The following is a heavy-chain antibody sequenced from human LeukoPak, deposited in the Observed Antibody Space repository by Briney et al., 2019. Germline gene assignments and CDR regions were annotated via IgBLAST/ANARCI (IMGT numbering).Heavy chain of an antibody. CDR3: ARASGTDSSGYVQIDY. D-gene: IGHD3-22*01. CDR1: GFTFSNYW. CDR2: IKSGGSDT. V-gene: IGHV3-74*01. Sequence: GGSLRLSCEGSGFTFSNYWMHWVRQAPGKGLVWVSRIKSGGSDTTYADSVKGRFTISRDNAKNPLYLQIVGLRAGDAAVYVCARASGTDSSGYVQIDYWGRGTLVSVSS. J-gene: IGHJ4*02.